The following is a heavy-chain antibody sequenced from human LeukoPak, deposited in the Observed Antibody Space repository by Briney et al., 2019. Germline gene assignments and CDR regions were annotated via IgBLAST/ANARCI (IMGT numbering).Heavy chain of an antibody. D-gene: IGHD5-24*01. J-gene: IGHJ4*02. CDR3: AREDGSSSYFDY. CDR2: IYAGGNT. Sequence: PGGSLRLSCAVPGFTASSNYMSWVRQAPGKGLEWVSIIYAGGNTYFTDSVKGRFIISRDNSKNTVYLQMNSLRAEDTAVYYCAREDGSSSYFDYWGQGALVTVSS. CDR1: GFTASSNY. V-gene: IGHV3-66*01.